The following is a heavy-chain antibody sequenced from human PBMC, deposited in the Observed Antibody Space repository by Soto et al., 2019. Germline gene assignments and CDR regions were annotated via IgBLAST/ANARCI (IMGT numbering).Heavy chain of an antibody. CDR1: GYTFTSYG. J-gene: IGHJ4*02. D-gene: IGHD1-26*01. Sequence: QVQVVQSGGEVKKPGASVKVSCKASGYTFTSYGISWVRQAPGQGLEWMGWISAHNGNTKYAQKFQGRVNLTTDTSTSTAYMELRSLRSDDTAVYYCARDQGGSYYYWGQGTLVTVSS. V-gene: IGHV1-18*04. CDR2: ISAHNGNT. CDR3: ARDQGGSYYY.